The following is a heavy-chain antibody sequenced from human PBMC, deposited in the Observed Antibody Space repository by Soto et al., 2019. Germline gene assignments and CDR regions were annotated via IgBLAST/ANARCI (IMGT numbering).Heavy chain of an antibody. J-gene: IGHJ1*01. CDR2: FIPILGIT. D-gene: IGHD3-10*01. V-gene: IGHV1-69*04. Sequence: QVQLVQSGAEVKKPGSSVKVSCKASGGTFSNNGISWVRQAPGQGLEWMGRFIPILGITHYAQRFRGRVAITADTSTSTAYMDLSGLGPEDTAVYYCGSERVHTEYFQNWGQGSLVTVSS. CDR1: GGTFSNNG. CDR3: GSERVHTEYFQN.